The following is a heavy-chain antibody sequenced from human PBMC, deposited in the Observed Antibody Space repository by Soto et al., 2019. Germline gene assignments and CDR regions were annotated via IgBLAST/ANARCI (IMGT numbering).Heavy chain of an antibody. D-gene: IGHD2-15*01. Sequence: QVQLVQSGAEVKKPGSSVRVSCKASGGTLSNYGISWVRQAPGQGLEWMGGIIPVFGTANNAQKFQGRVTITANESKSTFYMAVTSLISEPTAVYYCSRGDATNLVVTTYYAIDVWGQGTTVSVSS. CDR3: SRGDATNLVVTTYYAIDV. CDR1: GGTLSNYG. J-gene: IGHJ6*02. V-gene: IGHV1-69*12. CDR2: IIPVFGTA.